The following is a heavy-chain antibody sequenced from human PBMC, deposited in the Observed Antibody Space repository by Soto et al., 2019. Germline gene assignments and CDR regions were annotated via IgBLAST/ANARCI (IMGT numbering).Heavy chain of an antibody. Sequence: VASVKVSCKASGYTFTSYGISWVRQAPGQGLEWMGWISAYNGNTNYAQKLQGRVTMTTDTSTSTAYMELRSLRSDDTAVDYCARDNGPRAVAGTAVDYWGQGTLVTVSS. J-gene: IGHJ4*02. D-gene: IGHD6-19*01. CDR2: ISAYNGNT. CDR3: ARDNGPRAVAGTAVDY. V-gene: IGHV1-18*01. CDR1: GYTFTSYG.